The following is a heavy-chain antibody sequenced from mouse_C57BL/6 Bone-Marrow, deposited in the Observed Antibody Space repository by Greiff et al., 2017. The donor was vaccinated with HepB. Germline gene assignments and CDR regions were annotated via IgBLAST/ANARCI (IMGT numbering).Heavy chain of an antibody. CDR2: IYPSDSET. J-gene: IGHJ4*01. V-gene: IGHV1-61*01. Sequence: QVQLQQPGAELVRPGSSVKLSCKASGYTFTSYWMDWVKQRPGQGLEWIGNIYPSDSETHYNQKFKDKATLTVDKSSSTAYMQLSSLTSEDSAVYYVARSRDYYGSSYPRLLAMDYWGQGTSVTVSS. D-gene: IGHD1-1*01. CDR1: GYTFTSYW. CDR3: ARSRDYYGSSYPRLLAMDY.